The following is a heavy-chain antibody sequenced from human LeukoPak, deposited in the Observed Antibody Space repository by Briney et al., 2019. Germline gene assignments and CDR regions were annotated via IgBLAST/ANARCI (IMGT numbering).Heavy chain of an antibody. V-gene: IGHV3-7*01. CDR2: IKQDGTEK. J-gene: IGHJ4*02. CDR3: ARSDTVTPDY. Sequence: GGSLRLSCAASGFTFSSYWMNWVRRAPGKGLEWVANIKQDGTEKYYVDSVKGRFTISRDNAKNSLYLQMNSLRAEDAAVYFCARSDTVTPDYWGQGTLVTVSS. D-gene: IGHD4-11*01. CDR1: GFTFSSYW.